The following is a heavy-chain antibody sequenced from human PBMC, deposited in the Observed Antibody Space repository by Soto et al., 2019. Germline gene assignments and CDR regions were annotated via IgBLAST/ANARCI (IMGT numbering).Heavy chain of an antibody. CDR2: TNANTGGT. CDR3: ARYQGVWPYNWFDY. CDR1: GLSFTGSY. D-gene: IGHD3-16*01. V-gene: IGHV1-2*04. J-gene: IGHJ5*01. Sequence: ASVKVSCKSSGLSFTGSYLHWLRLPPWELYEWMGWTNANTGGTKYAHNFRGWATMTRYTSISRAYMELSNLTSDVTAVYYGARYQGVWPYNWFDYWGQGTPVTVSS.